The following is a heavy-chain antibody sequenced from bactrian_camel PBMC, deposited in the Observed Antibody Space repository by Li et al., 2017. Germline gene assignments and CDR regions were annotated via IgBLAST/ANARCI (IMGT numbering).Heavy chain of an antibody. D-gene: IGHD1*01. CDR1: GYVMISGC. V-gene: IGHV3S60*01. J-gene: IGHJ6*01. CDR3: VKDEGVRGIHFGY. CDR2: LTWSDGSNT. Sequence: HVQLVESGGGSAQPGGSLRASCVASGYVMISGCMGWFRQTPGKGLEWVSSLTWSDGSNTYYADSVKGRFTISRDNAKNTVYLQMNGLKIEDTAVYYCVKDEGVRGIHFGYWGQGTQVTVS.